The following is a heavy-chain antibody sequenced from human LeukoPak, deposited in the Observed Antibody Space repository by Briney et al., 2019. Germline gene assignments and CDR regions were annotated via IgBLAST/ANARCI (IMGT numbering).Heavy chain of an antibody. D-gene: IGHD3-10*01. V-gene: IGHV3-30*18. CDR1: GFTFISYC. CDR2: ISYDGRNK. CDR3: AKPLWFGESNAFDI. J-gene: IGHJ3*02. Sequence: GSSLRLSCAASGFTFISYCMHWVRQAPGKGLEWVAVISYDGRNKYYEDSLKGRFTSSRDNSKNTLYLQMNSLRAEDTAVYYGAKPLWFGESNAFDIWGQGKMVTVSS.